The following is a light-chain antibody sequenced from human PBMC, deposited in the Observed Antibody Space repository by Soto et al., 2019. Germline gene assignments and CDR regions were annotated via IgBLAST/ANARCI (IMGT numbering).Light chain of an antibody. J-gene: IGKJ1*01. Sequence: DIQMTQSPSTLSASIGDRVTITCRASQSIENWLAWYQQKPGKAPNLLIYKASSLKSDVPSRFSGSGSGTGFTLTISSLQPDDFATYYCQQYHRYRTFGQGTKVEI. CDR2: KAS. CDR1: QSIENW. V-gene: IGKV1-5*03. CDR3: QQYHRYRT.